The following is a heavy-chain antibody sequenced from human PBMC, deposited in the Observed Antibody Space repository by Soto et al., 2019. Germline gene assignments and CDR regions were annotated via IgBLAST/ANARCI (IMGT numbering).Heavy chain of an antibody. V-gene: IGHV3-21*01. CDR2: ISSSSSYI. CDR3: ASQDWNHDY. D-gene: IGHD1-1*01. J-gene: IGHJ4*02. CDR1: GFTFSSYS. Sequence: EVQLVESGGGLVKPGGSLRLSCAASGFTFSSYSMNWVRQAPGKGLEWVSSISSSSSYIYYADSVKGRFTISRDNAKNSLYLQMNSLRAEDTAVYYCASQDWNHDYWGQGPLVTVSS.